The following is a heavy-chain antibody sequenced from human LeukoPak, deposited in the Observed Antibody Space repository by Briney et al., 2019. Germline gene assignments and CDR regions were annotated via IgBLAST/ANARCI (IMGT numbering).Heavy chain of an antibody. CDR3: ARDGTAADYYYMDV. CDR1: GGSISSGSYY. V-gene: IGHV4-61*02. J-gene: IGHJ6*03. D-gene: IGHD1-26*01. Sequence: SQTLSLTCTVSGGSISSGSYYWSWIRQPAGKGLEWIGRIYTSGSTNYNPSLKSRVTISVDTSKNQFSLKLSSVTAADTAVYYCARDGTAADYYYMDVWGKGTTVTVSS. CDR2: IYTSGST.